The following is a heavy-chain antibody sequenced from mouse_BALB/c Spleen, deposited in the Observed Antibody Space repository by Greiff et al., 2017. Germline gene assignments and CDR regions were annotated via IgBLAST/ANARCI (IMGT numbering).Heavy chain of an antibody. Sequence: EVQLQQSGPGLVKPSQSLSLTCSVTGYSITSGYYWNWIRQFPGNKLEWMGYISYDGSNNYNPSLKNRISITRDTSKNQFFLKLNSVTTEDTATYYCARDSDGYFSFAYWGQGTLVTVSA. CDR2: ISYDGSN. D-gene: IGHD2-3*01. CDR3: ARDSDGYFSFAY. CDR1: GYSITSGYY. V-gene: IGHV3-6*02. J-gene: IGHJ3*01.